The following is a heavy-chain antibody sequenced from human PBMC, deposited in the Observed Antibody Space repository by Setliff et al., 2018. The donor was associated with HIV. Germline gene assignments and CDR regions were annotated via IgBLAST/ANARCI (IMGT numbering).Heavy chain of an antibody. CDR2: IDPSDSYT. D-gene: IGHD3-9*01. Sequence: GESLKISCKGSGYSFISYWISWVRQMPGKGLEWVGRIDPSDSYTNYSPSFQGHVTISADESISTAYLQWSSLKASDTAMYYCARAIDFLTEELNWYFDLWGRGTLVTVSS. J-gene: IGHJ2*01. CDR1: GYSFISYW. CDR3: ARAIDFLTEELNWYFDL. V-gene: IGHV5-10-1*01.